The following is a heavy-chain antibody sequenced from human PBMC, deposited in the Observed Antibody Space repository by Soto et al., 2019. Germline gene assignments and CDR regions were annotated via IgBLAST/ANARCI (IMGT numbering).Heavy chain of an antibody. CDR3: AREPSDRDAVSL. J-gene: IGHJ3*01. CDR1: GGNFNNYA. Sequence: QVQLVQSGAEVKKPGSSVKVSCKASGGNFNNYAISWVRQAPAQGLQWMGGIIPIIDTTHYAQKLQGRVTISADRGRTTVYMELPGMTSGDSATYFCAREPSDRDAVSLWGQGPGVTVSS. D-gene: IGHD2-21*01. V-gene: IGHV1-69*06. CDR2: IIPIIDTT.